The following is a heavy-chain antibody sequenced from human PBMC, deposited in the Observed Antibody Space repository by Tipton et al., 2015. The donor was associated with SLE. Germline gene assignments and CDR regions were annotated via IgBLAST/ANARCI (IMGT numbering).Heavy chain of an antibody. D-gene: IGHD2-2*02. CDR2: IYYSGSA. V-gene: IGHV4-39*07. Sequence: TLSLTCTVSDGSISSSDYYWGWIRQSPGKGLEWIGTIYYSGSASYNPSLGSRVTISVDTSQNQFSLKVSSVTAADTAVYYCARDFVHCTSVGCYTGKFDYWGRGTLVTVSS. CDR1: DGSISSSDYY. J-gene: IGHJ4*02. CDR3: ARDFVHCTSVGCYTGKFDY.